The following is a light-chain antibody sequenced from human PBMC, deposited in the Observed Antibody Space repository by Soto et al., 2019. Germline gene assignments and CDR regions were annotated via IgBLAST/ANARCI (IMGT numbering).Light chain of an antibody. CDR3: LQDVSYPRT. CDR2: GAS. V-gene: IGKV1-6*02. J-gene: IGKJ1*01. Sequence: AIQMTQSPSSLSASVGDRVTITCRASQGIGTELGWYQLKPGKAPKLLVYGASTLQSGVLPRFSGSGSGTDFTLTISSLQPDDFANYYCLQDVSYPRTFGQGTKVEIK. CDR1: QGIGTE.